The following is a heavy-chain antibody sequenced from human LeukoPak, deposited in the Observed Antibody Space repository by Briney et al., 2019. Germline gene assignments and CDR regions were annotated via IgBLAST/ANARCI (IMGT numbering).Heavy chain of an antibody. V-gene: IGHV1-46*01. D-gene: IGHD1-14*01. CDR2: INPSGGST. CDR3: AYRKEDAFDI. CDR1: GYSFTSYY. J-gene: IGHJ3*02. Sequence: ASVKVSCKASGYSFTSYYIHWVRQAPGQGLEWMGVINPSGGSTNYAQKFQGRVTMTRDTSTSTVYMELSSLRSEDTAVYYCAYRKEDAFDIWGQGTMVTVSS.